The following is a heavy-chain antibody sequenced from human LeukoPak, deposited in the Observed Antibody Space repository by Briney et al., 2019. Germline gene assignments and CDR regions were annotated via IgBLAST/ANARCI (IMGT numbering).Heavy chain of an antibody. CDR2: IYPGDSNS. CDR3: ARIEGSTFDY. Sequence: GESLKISCKGSGYTFTSYWIGWVRQMPGKGLEWMGIIYPGDSNSKYNPSLQGQVTISADKSISTAYLQWSSLKASDTAIYYCARIEGSTFDYWGQGTLVTVSS. J-gene: IGHJ4*02. V-gene: IGHV5-51*01. CDR1: GYTFTSYW.